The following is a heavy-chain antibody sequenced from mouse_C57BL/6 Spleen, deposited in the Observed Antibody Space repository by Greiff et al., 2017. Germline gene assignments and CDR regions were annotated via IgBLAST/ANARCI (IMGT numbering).Heavy chain of an antibody. CDR1: GFTFSDYY. CDR2: INYDGSST. J-gene: IGHJ1*03. D-gene: IGHD2-10*01. CDR3: ARCPYPWYFDV. Sequence: EVMLVESEGGLVQPGSSMKLSCTASGFTFSDYYMAWVRQVPEKGLEWVANINYDGSSTYYLDSLKSRFIISRDNAKNILYLQMSSLKSEDTATYYCARCPYPWYFDVWGTGTTVTVSS. V-gene: IGHV5-16*01.